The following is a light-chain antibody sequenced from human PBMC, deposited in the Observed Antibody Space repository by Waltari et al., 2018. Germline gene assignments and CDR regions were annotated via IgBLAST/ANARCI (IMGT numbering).Light chain of an antibody. Sequence: QSVLTQPPSASGAPGQRVTISCSGSRSNIGTNTVNWYQQFPGTAPKLLISTNNLRPSGVPDRVPGSKSRTSASLPISGLQSEDEADYYCATWDDRLDGVVFGGGTKLTV. J-gene: IGLJ3*02. CDR2: TNN. CDR3: ATWDDRLDGVV. CDR1: RSNIGTNT. V-gene: IGLV1-44*01.